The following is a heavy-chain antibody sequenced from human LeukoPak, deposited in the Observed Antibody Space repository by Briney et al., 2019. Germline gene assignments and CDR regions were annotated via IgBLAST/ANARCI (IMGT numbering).Heavy chain of an antibody. D-gene: IGHD3-10*01. CDR1: GYTFTSYD. Sequence: ASVKVSCKASGYTFTSYDINWVRQATGQGLEWMGWMNPNSGNTGYAQKFQGRVTMTRNTSISTAYMELRSLRFEDTAVYYCARELSAGSYYFDXXXQGTLVTVSS. J-gene: IGHJ4*02. CDR3: ARELSAGSYYFDX. V-gene: IGHV1-8*01. CDR2: MNPNSGNT.